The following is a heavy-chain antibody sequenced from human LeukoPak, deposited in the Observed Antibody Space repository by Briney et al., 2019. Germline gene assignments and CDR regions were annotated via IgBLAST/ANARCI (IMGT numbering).Heavy chain of an antibody. CDR2: IYTSGST. CDR3: ARQNSWDYDSSLKN. D-gene: IGHD3-22*01. J-gene: IGHJ4*02. Sequence: PSGTLSLTCTVSGGSISSYYWSWIRQPAGKGLGWIGRIYTSGSTNYNPPLKSRVTMSVDTSKNQFSLKLSSVTAADTAVYYCARQNSWDYDSSLKNWGQGTLVTVSS. CDR1: GGSISSYY. V-gene: IGHV4-4*07.